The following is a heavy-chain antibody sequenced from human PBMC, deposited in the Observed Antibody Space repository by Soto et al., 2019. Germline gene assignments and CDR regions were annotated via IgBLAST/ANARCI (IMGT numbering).Heavy chain of an antibody. CDR3: AKFFVALAFHFDH. Sequence: PGGSLRLSCTGSGFTFSSYAMSWVRQAPGKGLEWVSSITGSGGGPYYADSVKGRFTISRDNSKNTLYLQMNNLRADDTAVYYCAKFFVALAFHFDHRGQGALVTVSS. CDR2: ITGSGGGP. J-gene: IGHJ1*01. V-gene: IGHV3-23*01. D-gene: IGHD2-15*01. CDR1: GFTFSSYA.